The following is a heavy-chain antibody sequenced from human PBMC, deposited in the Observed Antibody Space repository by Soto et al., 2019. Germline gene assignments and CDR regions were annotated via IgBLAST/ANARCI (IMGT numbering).Heavy chain of an antibody. CDR1: GGSISSYY. CDR2: IYYSGST. V-gene: IGHV4-59*01. Sequence: QVQLQESGPGLVKPSETLSLTCTVSGGSISSYYWSWIRQPPGKGLEWIGYIYYSGSTNYNPSLRSPVTISVDTSKNQFSLKLSSVAAADTAVYYCARVDGGNLYYYYYYGMDVWGQGTTVTVSS. CDR3: ARVDGGNLYYYYYYGMDV. D-gene: IGHD2-15*01. J-gene: IGHJ6*02.